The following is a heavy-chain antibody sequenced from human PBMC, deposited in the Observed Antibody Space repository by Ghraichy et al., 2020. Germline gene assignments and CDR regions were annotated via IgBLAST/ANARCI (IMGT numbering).Heavy chain of an antibody. V-gene: IGHV3-33*01. J-gene: IGHJ4*02. Sequence: GGSLRLSCAASGFTFSSYGMHWVRQAPGKGLEWVAIILYDGSIPYYGDSVKGRFSISRDNSKETVYLQMNSLRAEDTAVYYCTRGVGHSPHFDYWGQGTQLIVSS. CDR3: TRGVGHSPHFDY. CDR1: GFTFSSYG. D-gene: IGHD4-23*01. CDR2: ILYDGSIP.